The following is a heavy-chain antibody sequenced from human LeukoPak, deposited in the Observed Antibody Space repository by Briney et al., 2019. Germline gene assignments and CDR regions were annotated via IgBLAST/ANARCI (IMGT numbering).Heavy chain of an antibody. CDR1: GFTFSGYG. J-gene: IGHJ6*02. CDR3: ARDLNTYWYGVDV. Sequence: GGSLRLSCAASGFTFSGYGMHWVRQAPGKGLEWVAVIWYDGSNKYYADSVKGRFTISRDNSKNTLYLQMNSLRAEDTAVYYCARDLNTYWYGVDVWGQGTTVTVSS. D-gene: IGHD2-8*02. CDR2: IWYDGSNK. V-gene: IGHV3-33*01.